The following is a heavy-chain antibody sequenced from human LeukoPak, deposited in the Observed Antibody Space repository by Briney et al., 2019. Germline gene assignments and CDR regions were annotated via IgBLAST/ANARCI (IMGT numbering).Heavy chain of an antibody. CDR2: IRYDESNI. CDR3: AKIGGSYGSGDEY. V-gene: IGHV3-30*02. CDR1: GFTFSNYD. D-gene: IGHD1-26*01. Sequence: GGSLRLSCAASGFTFSNYDMHWLPQAPGKGLEWVAFIRYDESNIYHADSVKGRFTISRGNSNNTLYLQMNSLRAEDTAVYYCAKIGGSYGSGDEYWGQGTLVSVSS. J-gene: IGHJ4*02.